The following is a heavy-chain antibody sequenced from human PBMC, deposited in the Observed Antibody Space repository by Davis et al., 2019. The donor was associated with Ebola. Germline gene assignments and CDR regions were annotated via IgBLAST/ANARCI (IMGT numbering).Heavy chain of an antibody. CDR1: GFTFSGSS. Sequence: PGGSLRLSCAASGFTFSGSSMHWVRQASGKGLEWVGHIRSKANSYATAYGASVKGRFTISRDDSKNTAYLQMNSLKTEDTAVYYCAKPPNNIVGAIYYFDYWGQGTLVTVSS. J-gene: IGHJ4*02. CDR2: IRSKANSYAT. V-gene: IGHV3-73*01. D-gene: IGHD1-26*01. CDR3: AKPPNNIVGAIYYFDY.